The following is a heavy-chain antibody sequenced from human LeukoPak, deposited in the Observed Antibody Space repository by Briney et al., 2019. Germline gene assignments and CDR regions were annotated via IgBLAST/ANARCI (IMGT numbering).Heavy chain of an antibody. Sequence: GGSLRLSCAASGFTFSSHSMNWVPQAPGKGLEWVSSISSGGRYINYVDSVRGRFTITRDNVKNSLYLQMNSLRAEDTAVYYCARGPYCGGDCYQYYFDYWGQGTLVIVS. V-gene: IGHV3-21*01. D-gene: IGHD2-21*02. CDR2: ISSGGRYI. CDR3: ARGPYCGGDCYQYYFDY. J-gene: IGHJ4*02. CDR1: GFTFSSHS.